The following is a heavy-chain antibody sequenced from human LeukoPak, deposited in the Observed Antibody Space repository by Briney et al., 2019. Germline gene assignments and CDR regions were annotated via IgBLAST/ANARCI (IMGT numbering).Heavy chain of an antibody. J-gene: IGHJ4*02. CDR3: ARVPYDFWSGYPNYYFDY. D-gene: IGHD3-3*01. CDR1: AGSISSYY. V-gene: IGHV4-59*01. Sequence: SETLSLTCTVSAGSISSYYWSWIRQPPGKGLEWIGYIYYSGSTNYNPSLKSRVTISVDTSKNQFSLKLSSVTAADTAVYYCARVPYDFWSGYPNYYFDYWGQGTLVTVSS. CDR2: IYYSGST.